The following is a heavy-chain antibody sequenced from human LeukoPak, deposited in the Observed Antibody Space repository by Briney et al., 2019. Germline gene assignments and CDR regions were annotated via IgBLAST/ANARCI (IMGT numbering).Heavy chain of an antibody. CDR1: GGSISSSSYY. CDR3: ARDPRVSGGYDWYTSYNWFDP. CDR2: IYYSGST. V-gene: IGHV4-39*07. Sequence: SETLSLTCTVSGGSISSSSYYWGWIRQPPGKGLEWIGSIYYSGSTYYNPSLKSRVTISVDTSKNQFSLKLSSVTAADTAVYYCARDPRVSGGYDWYTSYNWFDPWGQGTLVTVSS. D-gene: IGHD5-12*01. J-gene: IGHJ5*02.